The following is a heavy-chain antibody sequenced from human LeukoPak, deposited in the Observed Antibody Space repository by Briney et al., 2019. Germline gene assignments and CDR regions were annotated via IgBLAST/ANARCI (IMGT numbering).Heavy chain of an antibody. CDR2: IRYDGSNK. Sequence: PGGSLRLSCAASGFTFSSYGMHWVRQAPGKGLEWVAFIRYDGSNKYYADSVKGRFTISRDNSKNTLYLQMNSLRAEDTAVYYCARERPPSDAFDIWGQGTMVTVSS. CDR1: GFTFSSYG. J-gene: IGHJ3*02. CDR3: ARERPPSDAFDI. V-gene: IGHV3-30*02.